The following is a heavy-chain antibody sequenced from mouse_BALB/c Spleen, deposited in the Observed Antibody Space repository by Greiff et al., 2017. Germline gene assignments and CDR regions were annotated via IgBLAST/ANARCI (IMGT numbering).Heavy chain of an antibody. CDR3: AKTGSYYYAMDY. D-gene: IGHD4-1*01. J-gene: IGHJ4*01. Sequence: EVHLVESGPGLVKPSQSLSLTCTVTGYSITSDYAWNWIRQFPGNKLEWMGYISYSGSTSYNPSLKSRISITRDTSKNQFFLQLNSVTTEDTATYYCAKTGSYYYAMDYWGQGTSVTVSS. CDR1: GYSITSDYA. CDR2: ISYSGST. V-gene: IGHV3-2*02.